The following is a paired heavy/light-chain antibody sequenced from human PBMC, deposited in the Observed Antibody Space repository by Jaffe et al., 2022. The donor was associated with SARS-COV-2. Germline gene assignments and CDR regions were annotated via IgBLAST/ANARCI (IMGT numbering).Light chain of an antibody. CDR3: QQYYSTPT. Sequence: DIVMTQSPDSLAVSLGERATINCKSSQSVLYSSNNKNYLAWYQQKPGQPPKLLIYWASTRESGVPDRFSGSGSGTDFTLTISSLQAEDVAVYYCQQYYSTPTFGQGTKVEIK. V-gene: IGKV4-1*01. CDR1: QSVLYSSNNKNY. CDR2: WAS. J-gene: IGKJ1*01.
Heavy chain of an antibody. CDR2: INAGNGNT. Sequence: QVQLVQSGAEVKKPGASVKVSCKASGYTFTSYAMHWVRQAPGQRLEWMGWINAGNGNTKYSQKFQGRVTITRDTSASTAYMELSSLRSEDTAVYYCARSPLGNDYGDYGWFDPWGQGTLVTVSS. CDR1: GYTFTSYA. V-gene: IGHV1-3*01. D-gene: IGHD4-17*01. J-gene: IGHJ5*02. CDR3: ARSPLGNDYGDYGWFDP.